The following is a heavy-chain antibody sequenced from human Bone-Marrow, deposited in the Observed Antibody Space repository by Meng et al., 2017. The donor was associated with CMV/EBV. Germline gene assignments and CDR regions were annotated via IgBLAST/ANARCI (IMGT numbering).Heavy chain of an antibody. CDR2: FFHSGDT. CDR3: ARRVYSSSWYFDP. CDR1: DVSISNTSFF. D-gene: IGHD6-13*01. J-gene: IGHJ4*02. Sequence: SETLSLTCTVSDVSISNTSFFWGWIRQPPGKGLEWIGSFFHSGDTYSNPSLRSRVAISVDTSKNQFSLKLSSVTAADTAVYYCARRVYSSSWYFDPWGQGNLVNVDS. V-gene: IGHV4-39*07.